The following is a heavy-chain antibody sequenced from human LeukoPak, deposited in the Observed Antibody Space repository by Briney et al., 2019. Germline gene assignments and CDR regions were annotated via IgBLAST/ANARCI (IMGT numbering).Heavy chain of an antibody. J-gene: IGHJ5*02. CDR2: IYHSGST. Sequence: SGTLSLTCAVSGGSISSGNWWSWVRQPPGKGLEWIAEIYHSGSTNYNPSLQSRVTVSVDKSKKQFSLKLSSVAAADTAVYYCARGSGCGVTAPAPNWFDVWGQGTPVTVSS. CDR3: ARGSGCGVTAPAPNWFDV. D-gene: IGHD3-10*01. CDR1: GGSISSGNW. V-gene: IGHV4-4*02.